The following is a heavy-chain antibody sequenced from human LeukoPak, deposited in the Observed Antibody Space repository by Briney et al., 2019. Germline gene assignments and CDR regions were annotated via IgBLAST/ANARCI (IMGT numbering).Heavy chain of an antibody. Sequence: PSQTLSLTCTVSGGSISSGGYYWSWIRQPPGKGLEWIGYIYHSGSTYYNPSLKSRVTISVDRSKNQFSLKLSSVTAADTAVYYCSRGGRWFDYWGQGTLVTVSS. CDR3: SRGGRWFDY. CDR1: GGSISSGGYY. V-gene: IGHV4-30-2*01. CDR2: IYHSGST. D-gene: IGHD2-15*01. J-gene: IGHJ4*02.